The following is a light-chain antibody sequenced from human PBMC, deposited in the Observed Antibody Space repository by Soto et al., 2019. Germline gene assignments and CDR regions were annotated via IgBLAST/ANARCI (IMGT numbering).Light chain of an antibody. J-gene: IGKJ1*01. CDR3: QQYYQWPWT. CDR1: QTISSI. V-gene: IGKV3-15*01. Sequence: EIVMTQSPATLSVSPGERVTLSCRASQTISSILAWYQQQPGRAPRLLICSASIRATGLPARFSGSASGPDFNLTISSLQSEDFAIYYCQQYYQWPWTFGQGTK. CDR2: SAS.